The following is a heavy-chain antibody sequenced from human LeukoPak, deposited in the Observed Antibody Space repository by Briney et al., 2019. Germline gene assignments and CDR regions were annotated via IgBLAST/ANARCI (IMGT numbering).Heavy chain of an antibody. CDR3: ARAPGGYGSGSRGAFDI. J-gene: IGHJ3*02. Sequence: SETLSLTCRVSGGSLRSYYWSWIRQPPGKGLEWIGYIYYSGSTNYNPSLKSRVTISVDTSKNQFSLKLSSVTAADTAVYYCARAPGGYGSGSRGAFDIWGLGTTVTFSS. V-gene: IGHV4-59*12. CDR2: IYYSGST. D-gene: IGHD3-10*01. CDR1: GGSLRSYY.